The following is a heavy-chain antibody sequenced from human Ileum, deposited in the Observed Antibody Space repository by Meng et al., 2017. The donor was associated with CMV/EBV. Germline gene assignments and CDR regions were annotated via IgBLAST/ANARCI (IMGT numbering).Heavy chain of an antibody. D-gene: IGHD6-6*01. J-gene: IGHJ6*02. CDR3: TKDQWGRSSSLTGMDV. CDR1: GFTFGSYA. Sequence: GESLKISCAASGFTFGSYAMHWVRQAPGKGLEWVADISYDGSLKYYSPSMEGRFTISRDNSKNTLDLQMSGLRVEDTAVYYCTKDQWGRSSSLTGMDVWGQGTTVTVSS. CDR2: ISYDGSLK. V-gene: IGHV3-30*15.